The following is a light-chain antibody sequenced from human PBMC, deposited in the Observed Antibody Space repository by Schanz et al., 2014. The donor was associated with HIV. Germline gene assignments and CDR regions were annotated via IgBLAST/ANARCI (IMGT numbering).Light chain of an antibody. J-gene: IGLJ1*01. CDR3: SSYTTSSTPNYV. V-gene: IGLV2-8*01. CDR2: EDT. CDR1: TTDVGAYKY. Sequence: QSALTQPPSASGSPGQSVTVSCTGDTTDVGAYKYVSWYQQHPGKAPKLIIYEDTKRPSAVPDRFSGSRSGDTASLTVSGLQAEDEADYYCSSYTTSSTPNYVFGPGTKLTVL.